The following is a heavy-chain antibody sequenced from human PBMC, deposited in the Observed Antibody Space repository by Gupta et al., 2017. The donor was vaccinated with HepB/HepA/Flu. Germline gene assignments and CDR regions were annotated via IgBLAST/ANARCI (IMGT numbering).Heavy chain of an antibody. CDR3: ARVEMAAAAYYPYYYYYMDV. CDR2: INPSGGGT. V-gene: IGHV1-46*01. D-gene: IGHD6-13*01. J-gene: IGHJ6*03. Sequence: QVHLAQSGAEMKKPGASVKVSCMASGYTFTNYYIQWVRQAPGQGLEWLGSINPSGGGTTYAQTFQGRGIMTRDTSTSTVYMELDTLRSAATAASNCARVEMAAAAYYPYYYYYMDVWGKGSTVTVSS. CDR1: GYTFTNYY.